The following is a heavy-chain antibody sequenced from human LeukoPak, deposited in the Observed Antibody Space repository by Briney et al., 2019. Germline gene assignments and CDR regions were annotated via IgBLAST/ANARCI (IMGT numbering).Heavy chain of an antibody. CDR1: GGSISSYY. D-gene: IGHD3-3*01. J-gene: IGHJ4*02. CDR2: IYYSGST. CDR3: ARGVPEYYDFWSGYFYYFDY. V-gene: IGHV4-59*01. Sequence: SETLSFTCTVSGGSISSYYWSWIRQPPGKGLEWIGYIYYSGSTDYNPSLKSRVTISVDTSKNQFSLKLTSVTAADTAVYYCARGVPEYYDFWSGYFYYFDYWGQGTLVTVSS.